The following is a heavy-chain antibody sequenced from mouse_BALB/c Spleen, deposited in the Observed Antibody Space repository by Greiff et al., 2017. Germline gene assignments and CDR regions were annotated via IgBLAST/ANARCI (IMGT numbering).Heavy chain of an antibody. J-gene: IGHJ4*01. CDR3: ARDEVYYAMDY. CDR2: IWGDGST. V-gene: IGHV2-6-7*01. CDR1: GFSLTGYG. Sequence: VQLQQSGPGLVAPSQSLSITCTVSGFSLTGYGVNWVRQPPGKGLEWLGMIWGDGSTDYNSALKSRLSISKDNSKGQVFLKMNSLQTDDTARYYCARDEVYYAMDYWGQGTSVTVSS.